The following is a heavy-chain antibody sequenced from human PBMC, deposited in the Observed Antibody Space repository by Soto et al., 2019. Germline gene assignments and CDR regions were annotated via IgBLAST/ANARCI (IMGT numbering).Heavy chain of an antibody. V-gene: IGHV3-23*01. J-gene: IGHJ4*02. CDR3: AKFPPRHYHFDC. Sequence: EVQLLDSGGGLVHPGGSLRLSCAASGFTFSNYARNWVRQAPGKGLEWVSIISGSGDSTNYADSVRGRFTISRDNSKNTLYLQMISLRAEDTAIYSCAKFPPRHYHFDCWGQGT. CDR1: GFTFSNYA. CDR2: ISGSGDST. D-gene: IGHD1-26*01.